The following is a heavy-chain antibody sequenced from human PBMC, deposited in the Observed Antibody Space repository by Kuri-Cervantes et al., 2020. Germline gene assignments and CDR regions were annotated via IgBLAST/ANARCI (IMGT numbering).Heavy chain of an antibody. V-gene: IGHV3-30-3*01. CDR3: ARPSSWYYFDY. CDR2: ISYDGSNK. D-gene: IGHD6-13*01. Sequence: LSLTCAASGFTFSSYAMHWVRQAPGKGLEWVAVISYDGSNKYYADSVKGRFTISRDNSKNTLYLQMNSLRAEDTAVYYCARPSSWYYFDYWGQGTLVTVSS. J-gene: IGHJ4*02. CDR1: GFTFSSYA.